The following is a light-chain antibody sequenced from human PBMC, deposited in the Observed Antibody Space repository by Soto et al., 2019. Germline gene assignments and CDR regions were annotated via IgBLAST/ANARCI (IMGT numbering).Light chain of an antibody. CDR1: QSISSF. Sequence: DIQMTQSPSSLSASVGDRVTISCRASQSISSFLNWFQQKPGKAPKLLIYAASRFSGSGSGTNFTLTIDSLQPEDFATYYCQQSYSIWWTFGQGTKVDIK. V-gene: IGKV1-39*01. J-gene: IGKJ1*01. CDR2: AAS. CDR3: QQSYSIWWT.